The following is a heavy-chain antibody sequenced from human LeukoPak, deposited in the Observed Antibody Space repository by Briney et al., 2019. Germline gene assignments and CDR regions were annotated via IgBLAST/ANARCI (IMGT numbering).Heavy chain of an antibody. Sequence: GGSLRLSCAASGFTFSTFAMIWVRQPPGKGLEWVSSIFPSGGEIHYPDSVRGRFTISRDNSKSTLSLQMNILRAEHTAIYYFGTYRQVLLPFETWGEGTLVTVSS. D-gene: IGHD2-8*02. V-gene: IGHV3-23*01. CDR3: GTYRQVLLPFET. CDR2: IFPSGGEI. J-gene: IGHJ5*02. CDR1: GFTFSTFA.